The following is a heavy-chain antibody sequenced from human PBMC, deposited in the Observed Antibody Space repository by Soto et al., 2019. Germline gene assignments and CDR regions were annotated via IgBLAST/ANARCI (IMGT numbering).Heavy chain of an antibody. CDR1: GFTFSSYG. V-gene: IGHV3-33*01. CDR3: ARHDRGADAFDI. Sequence: GGSLRLSCAASGFTFSSYGMHWVRQAPGKGLEWVAVIWYDGSNKYYADSVKGRFTISRDNSKNTLYLQMNSLRAEDTAVYYCARHDRGADAFDIWGQGTMVTVSS. D-gene: IGHD1-1*01. CDR2: IWYDGSNK. J-gene: IGHJ3*02.